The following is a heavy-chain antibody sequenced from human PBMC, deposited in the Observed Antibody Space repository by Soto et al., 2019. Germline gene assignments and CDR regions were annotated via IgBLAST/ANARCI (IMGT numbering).Heavy chain of an antibody. CDR3: AREPLFDYGDYGGAFDI. J-gene: IGHJ3*02. CDR1: GGSISSYY. Sequence: SETLSLTCTVSGGSISSYYWSWIRQPPGKGLEWIGFIFYRGSTNYNPSLKSRVTISVDTSKNQFSLKLSSVTAADTAVYYCAREPLFDYGDYGGAFDIWGQGTMVTVSS. CDR2: IFYRGST. V-gene: IGHV4-59*01. D-gene: IGHD4-17*01.